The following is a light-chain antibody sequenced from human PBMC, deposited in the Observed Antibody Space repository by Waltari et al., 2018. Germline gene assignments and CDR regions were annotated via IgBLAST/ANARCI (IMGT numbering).Light chain of an antibody. Sequence: QSALTQPPSVSGSPGQSVTISCTGSSSDVGGYNRVSWYQQPPGAAPNLIIYNVNFRPSGVPDRFSGSKSGYTSSLTISGLQAEDDANYYCSSYTTTGSTLLFGGGTELTVL. CDR3: SSYTTTGSTLL. CDR1: SSDVGGYNR. V-gene: IGLV2-18*02. J-gene: IGLJ2*01. CDR2: NVN.